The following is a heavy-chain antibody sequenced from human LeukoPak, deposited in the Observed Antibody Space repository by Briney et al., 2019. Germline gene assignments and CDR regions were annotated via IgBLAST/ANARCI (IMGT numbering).Heavy chain of an antibody. CDR1: GFTFSSYS. V-gene: IGHV3-21*01. CDR2: ISSSSSYI. J-gene: IGHJ4*02. CDR3: ARVFGYYDFWSGITATVDY. Sequence: GGSLRLSCAASGFTFSSYSMNWVRQAPGKGLEWVSSISSSSSYIYYADSVKGRFTISRDNAKNSLYLQMNSLRAEDTAVYYCARVFGYYDFWSGITATVDYWGQGTLVTASS. D-gene: IGHD3-3*01.